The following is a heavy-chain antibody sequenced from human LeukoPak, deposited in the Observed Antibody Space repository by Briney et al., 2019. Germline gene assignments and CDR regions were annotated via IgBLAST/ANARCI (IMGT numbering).Heavy chain of an antibody. D-gene: IGHD3-10*01. CDR2: TYYSGST. CDR3: ARVDYGSGSYRFDP. V-gene: IGHV4-59*01. J-gene: IGHJ5*02. CDR1: GGSISNYY. Sequence: SETLSLTCTVSGGSISNYYWSWIRQPPGKGLEWIGYTYYSGSTNYNPSLKSRVTISVDTSKNQFSLKLSSVTAADTAVYYCARVDYGSGSYRFDPWGQGTLVTVSS.